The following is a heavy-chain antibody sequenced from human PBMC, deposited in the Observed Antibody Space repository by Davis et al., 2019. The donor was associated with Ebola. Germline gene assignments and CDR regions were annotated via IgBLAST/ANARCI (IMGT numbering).Heavy chain of an antibody. CDR3: ARTSTVTTWDGMDV. Sequence: GESLKISCAASGFTFSSYDMHWVRQATGKGLEWVSAIGTAGDTYYPGPVKGRFTISRENAKNSLYLQMNSLRAEDTAVYYCARTSTVTTWDGMDVWGQGTTVTVSS. D-gene: IGHD4-17*01. CDR2: IGTAGDT. V-gene: IGHV3-13*01. J-gene: IGHJ6*02. CDR1: GFTFSSYD.